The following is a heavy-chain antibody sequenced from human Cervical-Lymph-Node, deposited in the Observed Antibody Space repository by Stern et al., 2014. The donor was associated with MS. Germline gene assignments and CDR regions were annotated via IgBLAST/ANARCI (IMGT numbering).Heavy chain of an antibody. J-gene: IGHJ5*02. Sequence: VQLVESGGGVVQPGRPLRLSCAASGFTFSSYGMHWVRQAPGQGLEWVSVISYDGSKKYYADAVKGRFTISRDNSKNTQYLQMNSLRAEDTAVYSCAKDVRTQAAAGDHWGQGILVTVSS. CDR2: ISYDGSKK. CDR1: GFTFSSYG. D-gene: IGHD6-13*01. CDR3: AKDVRTQAAAGDH. V-gene: IGHV3-30*18.